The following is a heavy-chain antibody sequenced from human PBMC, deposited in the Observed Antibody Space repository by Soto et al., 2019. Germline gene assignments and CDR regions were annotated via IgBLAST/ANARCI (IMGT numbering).Heavy chain of an antibody. J-gene: IGHJ4*02. CDR1: GLTFSAAG. CDR3: AKDKGRTAIDY. V-gene: IGHV3-30*18. CDR2: IANDGRSE. Sequence: QVQLVESGGGVFQPGRSLRLSCAASGLTFSAAGMHWVRQAPGKGLEWVAFIANDGRSESYADSVKGRFTISRDNSQNRLYLQMNGLRAEDTAVYYCAKDKGRTAIDYWGQGTLVSVSS.